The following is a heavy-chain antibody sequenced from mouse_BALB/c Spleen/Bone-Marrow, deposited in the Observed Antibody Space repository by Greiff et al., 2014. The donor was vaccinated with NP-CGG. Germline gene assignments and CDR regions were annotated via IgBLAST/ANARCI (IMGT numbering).Heavy chain of an antibody. CDR1: GFTFSDYY. V-gene: IGHV5-4*02. Sequence: EVKLVESGGGLVKPGGSLKLSCAASGFTFSDYYMYWVRQTPEKRLEWVATISDGGSYTYYPDSVKGRFTISRDNAKDNLYLQMSSLKSEDTAMYYCARDRGITTATYAMDYWGQGTSVTVSS. D-gene: IGHD1-2*01. J-gene: IGHJ4*01. CDR3: ARDRGITTATYAMDY. CDR2: ISDGGSYT.